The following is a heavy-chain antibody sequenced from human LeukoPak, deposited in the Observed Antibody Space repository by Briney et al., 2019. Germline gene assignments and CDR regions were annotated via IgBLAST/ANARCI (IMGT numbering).Heavy chain of an antibody. J-gene: IGHJ4*02. Sequence: SETLSLTCTVSGGSISSYYWSWIRQPPGKGLEWIGCIYYSGTTNYNPSLKSRVTISVDTSKSQFSLKLSSVTAADTAVYYCARGVYIAAAQYGYWGQGTLVTVSS. D-gene: IGHD6-13*01. CDR1: GGSISSYY. V-gene: IGHV4-59*01. CDR3: ARGVYIAAAQYGY. CDR2: IYYSGTT.